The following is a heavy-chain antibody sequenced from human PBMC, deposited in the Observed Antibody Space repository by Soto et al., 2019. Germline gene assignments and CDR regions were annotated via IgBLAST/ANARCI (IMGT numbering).Heavy chain of an antibody. J-gene: IGHJ3*01. CDR3: ARSLPGTYGAFDL. D-gene: IGHD1-7*01. Sequence: GGSLRLSCAASEITFRRYWMHWVRQSPGKGLVWVSRISGDGSSTSYAHSVKGRFTISRDNAKNTMNLQMDSLIAEDTAVYYWARSLPGTYGAFDLWGQGTVVTVSS. CDR2: ISGDGSST. V-gene: IGHV3-74*01. CDR1: EITFRRYW.